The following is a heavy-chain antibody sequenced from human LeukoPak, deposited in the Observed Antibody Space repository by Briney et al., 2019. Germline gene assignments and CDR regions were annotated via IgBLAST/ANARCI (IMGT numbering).Heavy chain of an antibody. CDR3: VRSAFLTTEFYFDY. CDR2: IYSGGST. J-gene: IGHJ4*01. Sequence: PGGSLRLSCAASGFTVSSNYMTWVRQAPGKGLEWLSVIYSGGSTYYADSVKGRFTISRDNAKNTLYLQMNSLRAEDTAVYYCVRSAFLTTEFYFDYWGHGTLVTVSS. CDR1: GFTVSSNY. D-gene: IGHD4-11*01. V-gene: IGHV3-53*01.